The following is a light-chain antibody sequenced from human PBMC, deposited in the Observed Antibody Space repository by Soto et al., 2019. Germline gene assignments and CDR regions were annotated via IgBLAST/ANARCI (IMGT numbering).Light chain of an antibody. V-gene: IGKV3-15*01. CDR2: GAS. Sequence: MTQSPSTLSASVGDRATITCRASQSVSRWLAWFQQKLGQAPRVLIYGASTRETGIPARFTGSGSGTEFILTITSLQSEDSAVYYCQEYNTWTWTFGQGTKVDIK. CDR3: QEYNTWTWT. J-gene: IGKJ1*01. CDR1: QSVSRW.